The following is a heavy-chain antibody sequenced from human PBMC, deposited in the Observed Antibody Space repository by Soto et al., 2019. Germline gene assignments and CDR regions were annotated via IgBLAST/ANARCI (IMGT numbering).Heavy chain of an antibody. V-gene: IGHV1-18*04. CDR1: GYTFTIYG. Sequence: ASVKVSCKASGYTFTIYGISCVLQAPVQGLEWMGCISAYNGNTNYAQKLQGRVTMTTDTSTSTAYMELRSLRSDDTAVYYCARNAPPSTSCYEHWGQGTLVTVSS. D-gene: IGHD2-2*01. CDR2: ISAYNGNT. CDR3: ARNAPPSTSCYEH. J-gene: IGHJ1*01.